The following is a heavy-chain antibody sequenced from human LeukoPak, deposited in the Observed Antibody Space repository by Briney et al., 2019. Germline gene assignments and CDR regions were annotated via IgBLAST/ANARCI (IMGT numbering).Heavy chain of an antibody. CDR1: GYTFTSYG. V-gene: IGHV1-18*04. D-gene: IGHD2-2*01. CDR3: ARDEETEDIVVVPAASDY. Sequence: ASVKVSCKASGYTFTSYGISWVRQAPGQGLEWMGWISAYNGNTNYAQKLQGRVTMTTDTSTSTAHMELRSLRSDDTAVYYCARDEETEDIVVVPAASDYWGQGTLVTGSS. J-gene: IGHJ4*02. CDR2: ISAYNGNT.